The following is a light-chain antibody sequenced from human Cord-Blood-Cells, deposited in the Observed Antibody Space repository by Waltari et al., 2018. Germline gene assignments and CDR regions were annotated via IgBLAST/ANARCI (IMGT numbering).Light chain of an antibody. CDR3: QQYYSYPYT. V-gene: IGKV1-8*01. CDR2: TAS. CDR1: QGISSY. Sequence: AIRITQSPSSLSASTGDRVTLTCRASQGISSYLAWFQQTPGKAPNRLIYTASTLQSGXPSRFSGSGSGTDFTLTISCLQSEDFATYYCQQYYSYPYTLGQGTKLEIK. J-gene: IGKJ2*01.